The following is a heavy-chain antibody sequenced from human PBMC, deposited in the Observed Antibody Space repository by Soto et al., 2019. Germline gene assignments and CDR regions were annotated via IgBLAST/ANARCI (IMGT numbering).Heavy chain of an antibody. CDR1: GFTFNNFP. D-gene: IGHD5-12*01. J-gene: IGHJ4*02. CDR3: AEGGFYDGFDY. Sequence: PGGSLRLSCVTSGFTFNNFPMSWVRQAPGKGLEWVSSITKNSDITYYAASVKGRFTISRDNSKNTVFLQMNSLRAEDTAVYYCAEGGFYDGFDYWGQGTLVTDSS. V-gene: IGHV3-23*01. CDR2: ITKNSDIT.